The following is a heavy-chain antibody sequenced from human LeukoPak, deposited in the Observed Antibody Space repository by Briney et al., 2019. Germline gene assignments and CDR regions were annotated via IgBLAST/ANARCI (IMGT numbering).Heavy chain of an antibody. CDR2: IYYSGST. D-gene: IGHD6-13*01. V-gene: IGHV4-39*01. Sequence: SETLSLTCIVSGGSISSSSYYWGWIRQPPGKGLEWIGSIYYSGSTYYNPSLKSRVTISVDTSKNQFSLKLSSVTAADTAVYYCARGAAAGTPLVGRDAFDIWGQGTMVTVSS. J-gene: IGHJ3*02. CDR1: GGSISSSSYY. CDR3: ARGAAAGTPLVGRDAFDI.